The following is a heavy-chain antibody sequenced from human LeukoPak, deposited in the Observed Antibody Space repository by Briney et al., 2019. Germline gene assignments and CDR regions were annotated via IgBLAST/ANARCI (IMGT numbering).Heavy chain of an antibody. D-gene: IGHD3-16*01. CDR1: GDRVSRNSAA. CDR3: ARAGEETTYDYYYGMDV. J-gene: IGHJ6*02. CDR2: TYYRSKWYN. Sequence: SQTLALTCAISGDRVSRNSAAWNSITQSPSRGLEWLGRTYYRSKWYNDYAVSVKSRITINPDTSKNQFSLQLNSVTRDDTAVYYCARAGEETTYDYYYGMDVWGQGTTVTVSS. V-gene: IGHV6-1*01.